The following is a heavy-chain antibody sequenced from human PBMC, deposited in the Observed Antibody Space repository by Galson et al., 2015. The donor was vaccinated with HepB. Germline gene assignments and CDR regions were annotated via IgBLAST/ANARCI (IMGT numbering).Heavy chain of an antibody. CDR3: ASLFRLLPPLYYGMDV. D-gene: IGHD6-25*01. V-gene: IGHV3-21*01. CDR2: ISSSSSYI. J-gene: IGHJ6*02. Sequence: SLRLSCAASGFTFSSYSMNWVRQAPGKGLEWVSSISSSSSYIYYADSVKGRFTISRDNAKNSLYLQMNSLRAEDTAVYYCASLFRLLPPLYYGMDVWGQGTTVTVSS. CDR1: GFTFSSYS.